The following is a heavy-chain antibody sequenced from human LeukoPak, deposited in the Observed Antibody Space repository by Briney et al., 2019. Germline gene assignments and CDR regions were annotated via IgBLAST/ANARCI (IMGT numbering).Heavy chain of an antibody. V-gene: IGHV4-61*01. CDR2: IYYSGGT. CDR3: ARDWGVSARPGYMDV. J-gene: IGHJ6*03. D-gene: IGHD6-6*01. Sequence: PSETLSLTCTVSGGSISSSSYYWGWIRQPPGKGLEWIGYIYYSGGTNYNPSLKSRVTISVDTSKNQFSLKLSSVTAADTAVYYCARDWGVSARPGYMDVWGKGTTVTVSS. CDR1: GGSISSSSYY.